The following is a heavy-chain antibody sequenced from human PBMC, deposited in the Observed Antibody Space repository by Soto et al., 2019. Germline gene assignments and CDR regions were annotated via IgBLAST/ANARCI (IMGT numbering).Heavy chain of an antibody. J-gene: IGHJ4*02. Sequence: GGSLRLSCAASGFTFSSYEMNWVRQAPGKGLEWVSYISSSGSTIYYADSVKGRFTISRDNAKNSLYLQMNSLRAEDTAVYYCASSIWWAYYYGSGSLGFDYWGQGTLVTVSS. CDR3: ASSIWWAYYYGSGSLGFDY. CDR1: GFTFSSYE. V-gene: IGHV3-48*03. D-gene: IGHD3-10*01. CDR2: ISSSGSTI.